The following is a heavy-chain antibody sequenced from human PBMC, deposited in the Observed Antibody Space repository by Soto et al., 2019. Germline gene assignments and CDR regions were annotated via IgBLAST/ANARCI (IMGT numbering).Heavy chain of an antibody. D-gene: IGHD3-9*01. V-gene: IGHV3-23*01. CDR2: ISGSGGST. CDR3: ATPLRYFDWALSY. CDR1: GFTFSSYA. Sequence: GVSLRLSCAASGFTFSSYAMSWVRQAPGKGLEWVSAISGSGGSTYYADSVKGRFTISRDNSKNTLYLQMNSLRAEDTAVYYCATPLRYFDWALSYWGQGTLVTVSS. J-gene: IGHJ4*02.